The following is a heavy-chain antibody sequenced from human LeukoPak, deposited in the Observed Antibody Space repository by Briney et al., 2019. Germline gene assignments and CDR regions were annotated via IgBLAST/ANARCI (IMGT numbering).Heavy chain of an antibody. CDR3: ARGRYYYYMDV. CDR2: IYYSGST. Sequence: PSETLSLTCTVSGGSISSSSYYWGWTRQPPGKGLEWIGSIYYSGSTNYNPSLKSRVTISVDTSKNQFSLKLSSVTAADTAVYYCARGRYYYYMDVWGKGTTVTVSS. V-gene: IGHV4-39*07. CDR1: GGSISSSSYY. J-gene: IGHJ6*03.